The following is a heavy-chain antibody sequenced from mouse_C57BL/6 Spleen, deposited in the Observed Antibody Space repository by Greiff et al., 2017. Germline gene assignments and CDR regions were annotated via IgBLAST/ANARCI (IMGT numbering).Heavy chain of an antibody. Sequence: QVQLQQSGPGLVQPSQSLSITCTVSGFSLTSYGVHWVRQSPGKGLEWLGVIWSGGSTDYNAAFISSLSISKDNSKSQVFFKMNSLQADDTAIYYCAKNYDYDGYYAMDYWGQGTSVTVSS. CDR3: AKNYDYDGYYAMDY. D-gene: IGHD2-4*01. J-gene: IGHJ4*01. CDR2: IWSGGST. CDR1: GFSLTSYG. V-gene: IGHV2-2*01.